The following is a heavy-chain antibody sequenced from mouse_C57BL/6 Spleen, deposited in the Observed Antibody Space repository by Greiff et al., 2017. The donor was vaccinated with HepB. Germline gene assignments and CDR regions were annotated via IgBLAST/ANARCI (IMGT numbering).Heavy chain of an antibody. Sequence: VQRVESGPGLVAPSQSLSITCTVSGFLLTSYGVDWVRQSPGKGLEWLGVIWGVGSTNYNSALKSRLSISKDNSKSQVFLKMNSLQTDDTAMYYCARGGYDWGYAMDYWGQGTSVTVSS. J-gene: IGHJ4*01. CDR1: GFLLTSYG. D-gene: IGHD2-2*01. V-gene: IGHV2-6*01. CDR2: IWGVGST. CDR3: ARGGYDWGYAMDY.